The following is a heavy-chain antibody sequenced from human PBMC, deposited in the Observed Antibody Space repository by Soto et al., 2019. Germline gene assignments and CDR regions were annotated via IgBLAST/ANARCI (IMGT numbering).Heavy chain of an antibody. D-gene: IGHD4-17*01. CDR1: GFTFSNYA. CDR2: IYSGGYT. CDR3: AKDRRDYSDYQGAY. J-gene: IGHJ4*02. Sequence: EVQLLESGGGLVQPGGSLRLSCAASGFTFSNYAMSWVRQAPGKGLEWVSVIYSGGYTNYADSVKGRFTISRDNSKNTLYLQMNSLRAEDTAVYYCAKDRRDYSDYQGAYWGQGTLVTVSS. V-gene: IGHV3-23*03.